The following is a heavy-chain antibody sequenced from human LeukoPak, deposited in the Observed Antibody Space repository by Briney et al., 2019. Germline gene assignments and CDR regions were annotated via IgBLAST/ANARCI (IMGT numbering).Heavy chain of an antibody. CDR2: IYYSGST. Sequence: SQTLSLTCTVSGGSISSGGYHWSWIRQHPGKGLEWIGYIYYSGSTYYNPSLKSRVTISVDTSKNQFSLKLSSVTAADTAVYYCARGIDRMVRGVIWFDPWGQGTLVTVSS. D-gene: IGHD3-10*01. V-gene: IGHV4-31*03. CDR3: ARGIDRMVRGVIWFDP. J-gene: IGHJ5*02. CDR1: GGSISSGGYH.